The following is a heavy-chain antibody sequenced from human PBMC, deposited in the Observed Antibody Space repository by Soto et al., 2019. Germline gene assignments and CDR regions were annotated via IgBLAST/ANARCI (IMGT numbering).Heavy chain of an antibody. CDR1: GFTFSSYG. CDR3: AKPPGIAAAGTPWYYYYGMDV. J-gene: IGHJ6*02. CDR2: ISYDGSNK. V-gene: IGHV3-30*18. Sequence: AGGSLRLSCAASGFTFSSYGMHWVRQAPGKGREWLAVISYDGSNKYYADSVKGRFTISRDNSKNTLYLQMNSLRAEDTAVYYCAKPPGIAAAGTPWYYYYGMDVWGQGTTVTVSS. D-gene: IGHD6-13*01.